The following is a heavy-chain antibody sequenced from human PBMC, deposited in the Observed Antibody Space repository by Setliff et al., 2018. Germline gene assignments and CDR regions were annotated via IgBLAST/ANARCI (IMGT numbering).Heavy chain of an antibody. J-gene: IGHJ4*02. D-gene: IGHD2-15*01. Sequence: GGSLRLSCAASRFTFSNYWMSWVRQAPGKGLEWVANIKEDGSEKYYADSVKGRFTISRDNAKNSLYLQMNSLRAEDTAVYYGARDPDRLGYCSGGSCSTFDYWGQGTLVTVSS. CDR3: ARDPDRLGYCSGGSCSTFDY. V-gene: IGHV3-7*03. CDR2: IKEDGSEK. CDR1: RFTFSNYW.